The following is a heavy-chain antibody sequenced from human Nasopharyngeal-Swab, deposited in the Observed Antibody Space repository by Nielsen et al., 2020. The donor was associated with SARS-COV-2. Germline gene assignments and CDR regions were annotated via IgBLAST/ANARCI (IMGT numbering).Heavy chain of an antibody. J-gene: IGHJ3*02. CDR2: INWNGGST. CDR3: ARVDVHDAFDI. D-gene: IGHD3-16*01. CDR1: GFTFDDYG. Sequence: GESLKISCAASGFTFDDYGMSWVRQAPGKGLEWVSGINWNGGSTGYADSVKGRFTISRDNAKNSLYLQMNSLRAEDTAVYYCARVDVHDAFDIWGQGTMVTVSS. V-gene: IGHV3-20*04.